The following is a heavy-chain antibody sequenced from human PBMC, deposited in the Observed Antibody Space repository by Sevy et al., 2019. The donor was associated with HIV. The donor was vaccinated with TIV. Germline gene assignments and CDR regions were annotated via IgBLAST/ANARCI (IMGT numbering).Heavy chain of an antibody. J-gene: IGHJ4*02. D-gene: IGHD6-19*01. V-gene: IGHV3-73*01. Sequence: GGSLRLSCAASGFTFTGSTMYWVRQASGKGLEWVARIRSRAKTYATAYAASVKGSFTISSDDSRNTAYLQMNSLKTEDTAVYYCSSQRTIAVAGDYFDYWGQGTLVTVSS. CDR2: IRSRAKTYAT. CDR1: GFTFTGST. CDR3: SSQRTIAVAGDYFDY.